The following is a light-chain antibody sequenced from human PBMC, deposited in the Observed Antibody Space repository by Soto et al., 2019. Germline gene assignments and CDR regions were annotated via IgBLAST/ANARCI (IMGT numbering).Light chain of an antibody. Sequence: DIQMTQSPSTLSASVGDRVTISFRASQSITGWLAWFQQKPGKAPKLLISKASNLESGVPSRFSRSGSGAYFTLTITGLQPDDFATYYCQQYNPYSHWTVGQGTKVDI. J-gene: IGKJ1*01. CDR1: QSITGW. CDR3: QQYNPYSHWT. V-gene: IGKV1-5*03. CDR2: KAS.